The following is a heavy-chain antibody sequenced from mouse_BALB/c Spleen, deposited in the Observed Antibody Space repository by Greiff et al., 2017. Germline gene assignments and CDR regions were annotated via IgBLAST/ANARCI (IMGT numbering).Heavy chain of an antibody. CDR1: GFSLTSYG. Sequence: VMLVESGPGLVAPSQSLSITCTVSGFSLTSYGVHWVRQPPGKGLEWLGVIWAGGSTNYNSALMSRLSISKDNSKSQVFLKMNSLQTDDTAMYYCARDHDYGSSYGYFDVWGAGTTVTVSS. D-gene: IGHD1-1*01. J-gene: IGHJ1*01. CDR2: IWAGGST. V-gene: IGHV2-9*02. CDR3: ARDHDYGSSYGYFDV.